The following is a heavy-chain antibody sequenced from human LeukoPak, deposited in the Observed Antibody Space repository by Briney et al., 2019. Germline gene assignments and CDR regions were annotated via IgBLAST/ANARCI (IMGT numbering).Heavy chain of an antibody. CDR3: AREVLGYCSGGTCYGSGY. CDR1: GGSISSHY. D-gene: IGHD2-15*01. Sequence: SETLSLTCTVSGGSISSHYWSWIRQPPGKGLEWIGYIYYSGSTNYNPSLKSRVTISVDTSKNQFSLKLSSVTAADTAVYYCAREVLGYCSGGTCYGSGYWGQGTLVTVSS. J-gene: IGHJ4*02. V-gene: IGHV4-59*11. CDR2: IYYSGST.